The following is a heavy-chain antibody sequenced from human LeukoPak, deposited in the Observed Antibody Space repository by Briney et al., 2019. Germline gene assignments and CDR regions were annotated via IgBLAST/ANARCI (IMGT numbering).Heavy chain of an antibody. CDR2: IYTSGST. CDR1: GGSISSGSYY. V-gene: IGHV4-61*02. D-gene: IGHD3-10*01. Sequence: SETLSLTCTVSGGSISSGSYYWSWIRQPAGKGLEWIGRIYTSGSTNYSPSLKSRVTISVDTSKNQFSLKLSSVTAADTAVYYCARAAYGSGSYYRAFDYWGQGTLVTVSS. J-gene: IGHJ4*02. CDR3: ARAAYGSGSYYRAFDY.